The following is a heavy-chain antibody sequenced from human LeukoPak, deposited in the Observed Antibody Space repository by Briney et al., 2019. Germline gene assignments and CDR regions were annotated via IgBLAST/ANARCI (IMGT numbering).Heavy chain of an antibody. D-gene: IGHD7-27*01. V-gene: IGHV4-34*01. CDR2: INHSGDT. CDR1: GGSLRCYY. J-gene: IGHJ4*02. CDR3: ASPTGEATR. Sequence: PSETLSLTCAVYGGSLRCYYWSWVRQPPGKGLEWIGEINHSGDTNYNPSLKSRVTMSVDTSKSQFSLKLTSVTAADTAMYYCASPTGEATRWGQGTLVTVPS.